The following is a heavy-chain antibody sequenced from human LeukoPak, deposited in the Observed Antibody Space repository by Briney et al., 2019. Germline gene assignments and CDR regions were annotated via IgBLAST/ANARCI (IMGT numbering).Heavy chain of an antibody. J-gene: IGHJ4*02. CDR3: AATIKRDYGDTVLNY. V-gene: IGHV4-59*01. Sequence: SETLSLTCTVPGDSISSYYWSWIRQPPGKGLEWIAYMHNGVQTNYNPSLKSRVTISGDTSKNQFSLKLTSVTAADTAVYFCAATIKRDYGDTVLNYWGQGTLVTVSS. CDR2: MHNGVQT. CDR1: GDSISSYY. D-gene: IGHD4/OR15-4a*01.